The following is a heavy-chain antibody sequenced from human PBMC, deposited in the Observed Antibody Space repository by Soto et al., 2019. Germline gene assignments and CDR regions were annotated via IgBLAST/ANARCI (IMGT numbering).Heavy chain of an antibody. D-gene: IGHD2-8*02. V-gene: IGHV3-23*01. CDR2: IRGSGTST. Sequence: GGSLRLSCAASGFTFSSYAMSWVRRAPGKGLEWVSGIRGSGTSTDYADSVKGRFTISRDNSKNTVYLQMSSLRAEDTAVYYCAKDTRSASGGYFDFWGQGTLVTVSS. CDR3: AKDTRSASGGYFDF. CDR1: GFTFSSYA. J-gene: IGHJ4*02.